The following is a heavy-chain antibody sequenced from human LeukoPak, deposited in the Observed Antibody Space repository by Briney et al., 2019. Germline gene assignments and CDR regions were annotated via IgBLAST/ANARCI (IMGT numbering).Heavy chain of an antibody. V-gene: IGHV3-48*03. D-gene: IGHD3-10*01. CDR1: GFTFSSYE. CDR2: ISSSGSTI. CDR3: ASLTMVRGVIIDY. Sequence: GGSLRLSCAASGFTFSSYEMNWVRQAPGKGLEWVSYISSSGSTIYYADSVKGRFTISRDNAKNSLYLQMNSLRAEDTAVYYCASLTMVRGVIIDYWGQGTLVTVSS. J-gene: IGHJ4*02.